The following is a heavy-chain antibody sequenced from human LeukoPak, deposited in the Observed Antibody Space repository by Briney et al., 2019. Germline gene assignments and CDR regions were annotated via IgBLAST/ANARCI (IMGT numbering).Heavy chain of an antibody. D-gene: IGHD4-11*01. J-gene: IGHJ6*03. V-gene: IGHV1-69*06. Sequence: GASVKVSCKASGGTFSSYAISWVRQAPGQGLEWMGGIIPIFGTANYAQKFQGRVTITADKSTSTAYMELSSLRSEDTAVYYCARATTVTTLLYYYYYMDVWGKGTTVTVSS. CDR1: GGTFSSYA. CDR3: ARATTVTTLLYYYYYMDV. CDR2: IIPIFGTA.